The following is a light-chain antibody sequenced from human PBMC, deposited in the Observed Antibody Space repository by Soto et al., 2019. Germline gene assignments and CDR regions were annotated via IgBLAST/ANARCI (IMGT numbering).Light chain of an antibody. CDR1: QSVSSNF. Sequence: EIVLTQSPGTLSLSPGERATLSCRASQSVSSNFLAWYQQKPGQAPRLLIYGASSRATGIPDRLSGSGSATDFTLTISRLEPEDFALYYCQHYGRSPITFGQGTRLEIK. CDR3: QHYGRSPIT. CDR2: GAS. J-gene: IGKJ5*01. V-gene: IGKV3-20*01.